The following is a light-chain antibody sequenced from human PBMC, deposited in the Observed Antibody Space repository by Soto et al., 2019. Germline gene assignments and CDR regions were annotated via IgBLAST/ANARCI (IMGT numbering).Light chain of an antibody. CDR3: QSADSSGGYHVI. V-gene: IGLV4-69*02. Sequence: QLVLTQSPSASASLGASVKLTCTLSSGHSSYAIAWHHQQPEKGPRYLMKFNSDGSHSKGHGIPDRFSGSSSGTIVTLTISGVQAEDEADYYCQSADSSGGYHVIFGGGTKLTVL. CDR1: SGHSSYA. CDR2: FNSDGSH. J-gene: IGLJ2*01.